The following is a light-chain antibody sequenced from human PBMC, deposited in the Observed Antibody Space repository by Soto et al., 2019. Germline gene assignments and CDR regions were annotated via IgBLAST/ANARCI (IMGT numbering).Light chain of an antibody. CDR2: DAS. Sequence: EVVLGQCLATLAWCTSETDTLSCRATRSVSSYLAWYQQKPGQAPRLLIYDASSRPTDIPARFSGSGSGTDFTLTISSLEPEDFGVYYCQQHSTWPRTFGGGTKVDIK. CDR1: RSVSSY. V-gene: IGKV3-11*01. J-gene: IGKJ4*01. CDR3: QQHSTWPRT.